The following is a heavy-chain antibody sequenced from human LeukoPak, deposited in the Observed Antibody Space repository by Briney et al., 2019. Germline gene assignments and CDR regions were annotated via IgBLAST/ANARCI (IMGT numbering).Heavy chain of an antibody. CDR1: GYTFTTYA. D-gene: IGHD3-9*01. J-gene: IGHJ4*02. Sequence: ASVKVSCKASGYTFTTYAINWVRQAPGQGLEWMGWINTNTGNPTFAQGFTGRFVFSLDTSVSTAYLQINSLRAEDTAVYYCARLNDILTGPIDYWGQGTLVTVSS. V-gene: IGHV7-4-1*02. CDR2: INTNTGNP. CDR3: ARLNDILTGPIDY.